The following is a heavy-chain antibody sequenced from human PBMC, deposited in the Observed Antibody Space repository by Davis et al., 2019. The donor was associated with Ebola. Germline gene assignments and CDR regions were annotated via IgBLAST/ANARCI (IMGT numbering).Heavy chain of an antibody. J-gene: IGHJ4*02. CDR2: IKQDGSEK. V-gene: IGHV3-7*01. CDR3: ARVGLYYYDSSGYYVSEYFDY. CDR1: GFTFSSYS. D-gene: IGHD3-22*01. Sequence: GESLKISCAASGFTFSSYSMNWVRQAPGKGLEWVANIKQDGSEKYYVDSVKGRFTISRDNAKNSLYLQMNSLRAEDTAVYYCARVGLYYYDSSGYYVSEYFDYWGQGTLVTVSS.